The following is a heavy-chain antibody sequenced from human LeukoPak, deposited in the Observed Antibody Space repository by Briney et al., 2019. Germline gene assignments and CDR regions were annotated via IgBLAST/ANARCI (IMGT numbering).Heavy chain of an antibody. D-gene: IGHD6-6*01. CDR1: GFTFSSHA. V-gene: IGHV3-64*01. Sequence: GGSLRLSCAASGFTFSSHAMHWVRQAPGKGLEYVSVISSNGGSTYYANSVKGRFTISRDNAKNSLYLQMNSLRAEDTAVYYCAREVYSSSSFSYYYMDVWGKGTTVTVSS. CDR2: ISSNGGST. CDR3: AREVYSSSSFSYYYMDV. J-gene: IGHJ6*03.